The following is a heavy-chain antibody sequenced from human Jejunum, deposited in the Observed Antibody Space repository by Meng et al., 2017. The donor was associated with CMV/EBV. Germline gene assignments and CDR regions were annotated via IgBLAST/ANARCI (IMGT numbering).Heavy chain of an antibody. V-gene: IGHV3-72*01. CDR2: TRNKANRYST. J-gene: IGHJ6*02. D-gene: IGHD2-21*02. Sequence: LGAYYVDWVRPAPGKGLEWVGRTRNKANRYSTEYAASVQGRFTISRDDSKNSVYLQMNSLNSEDTALYFCARGLLTNHYYGWDVWGQGTTVTVSS. CDR1: LGAYY. CDR3: ARGLLTNHYYGWDV.